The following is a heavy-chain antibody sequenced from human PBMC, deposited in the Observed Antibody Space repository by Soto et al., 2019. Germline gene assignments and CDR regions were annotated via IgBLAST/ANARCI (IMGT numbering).Heavy chain of an antibody. CDR3: ATLGLYSYGFYYYCYGMDV. D-gene: IGHD5-18*01. Sequence: QVQLVQSGAEVKKPGSSVKVSCKASGGTFSSYAISWVRQAPGQGLEWMGGIIPIFGTANYAQKFKGRVTITADESTSTAYMELSSLRSEDTAVYYCATLGLYSYGFYYYCYGMDVWGQGTTVTVSS. CDR2: IIPIFGTA. J-gene: IGHJ6*02. V-gene: IGHV1-69*01. CDR1: GGTFSSYA.